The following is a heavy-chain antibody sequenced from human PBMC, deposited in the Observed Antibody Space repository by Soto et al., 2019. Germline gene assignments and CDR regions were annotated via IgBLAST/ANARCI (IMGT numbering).Heavy chain of an antibody. Sequence: PSETLSLTCTVSNGSLSRNCWSWIRQAPGKGLEGIGNIYYSGSSKYNPSLKSRVTMSVDTSKNQFTLKLSSVTAADTGVYFYARSFMVPVDFFDYWGQRTPVTVSS. D-gene: IGHD3-10*01. CDR1: NGSLSRNC. J-gene: IGHJ4*02. CDR2: IYYSGSS. CDR3: ARSFMVPVDFFDY. V-gene: IGHV4-59*01.